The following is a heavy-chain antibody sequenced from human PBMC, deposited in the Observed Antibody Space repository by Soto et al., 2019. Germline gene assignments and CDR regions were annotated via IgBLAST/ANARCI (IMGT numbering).Heavy chain of an antibody. CDR2: ISYDGSNK. V-gene: IGHV3-30*18. Sequence: GGSLRLSCAASGFTFSSYGMHWVRQAPGKGLEWVAVISYDGSNKYYADSVKGRFTISRDNSKNTLYLQMNSLRAENTAVYYCAKFDSRFRAFDIWGQGTMVTVSS. CDR3: AKFDSRFRAFDI. J-gene: IGHJ3*02. CDR1: GFTFSSYG.